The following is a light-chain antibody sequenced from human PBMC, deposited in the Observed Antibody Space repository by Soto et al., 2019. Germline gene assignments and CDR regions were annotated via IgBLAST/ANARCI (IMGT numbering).Light chain of an antibody. CDR3: CSYAGNSLWV. V-gene: IGLV2-11*01. J-gene: IGLJ3*02. CDR1: SSDVGGSNF. CDR2: DVS. Sequence: QSAPTQPRSVSGSPGQSVTISCTGSSSDVGGSNFVSWYQQHPVKAPKLVIYDVSKRPSGVPDRFSGSKSGNTASLTISGLQAEDEADYYCCSYAGNSLWVFGGGTKVTVL.